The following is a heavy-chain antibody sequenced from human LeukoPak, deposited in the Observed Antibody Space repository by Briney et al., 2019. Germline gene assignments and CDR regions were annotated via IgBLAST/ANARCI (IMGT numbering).Heavy chain of an antibody. D-gene: IGHD6-6*01. CDR2: IHNSRGT. Sequence: SETLSLTCTVSGASITSDIFYWNWIRQSPGKGLEWIGAIHNSRGTSYNPSLRSRVTISVDPSKNQFSLKLSSVTAADTAVFYCARQRRGYGTSYYYFDYWGQGTLVTVSS. V-gene: IGHV4-39*01. J-gene: IGHJ4*02. CDR3: ARQRRGYGTSYYYFDY. CDR1: GASITSDIFY.